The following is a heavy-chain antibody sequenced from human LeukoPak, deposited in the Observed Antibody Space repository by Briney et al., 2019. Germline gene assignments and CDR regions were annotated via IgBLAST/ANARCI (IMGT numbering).Heavy chain of an antibody. V-gene: IGHV4-31*03. CDR2: IYYSGST. J-gene: IGHJ5*02. Sequence: SETLSLTCTVSGGSISSGGYYWTWIRQHPGKGLEWIGFIYYSGSTFYNPSLKSRVTISVDTSKNQFSLKLSSVTAADTAVYYCARAPLYGGHADWFDPWGQGTLVTVSS. CDR1: GGSISSGGYY. CDR3: ARAPLYGGHADWFDP. D-gene: IGHD4-23*01.